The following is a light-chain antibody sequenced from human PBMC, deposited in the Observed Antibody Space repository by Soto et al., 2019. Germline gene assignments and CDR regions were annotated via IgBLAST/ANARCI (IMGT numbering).Light chain of an antibody. J-gene: IGKJ5*01. CDR3: QQSNSYLSIT. Sequence: AIQLTQSPSSLSASVGDRVTITCRASQGISSALAWYQQKPGKAPKLLIYDASSLESGVPSRFSGSGSGTDFTLTISSLQPEDFATYYCQQSNSYLSITFGQGTRLEIK. CDR1: QGISSA. V-gene: IGKV1-13*02. CDR2: DAS.